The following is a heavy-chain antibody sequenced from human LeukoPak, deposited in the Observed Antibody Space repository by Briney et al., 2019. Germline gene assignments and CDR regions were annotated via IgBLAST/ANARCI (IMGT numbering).Heavy chain of an antibody. Sequence: GGSLRLSCAASGFTFSSYWMSWVRQAPGKGLEWVANIKQDGSEKYYVDSVKGRFTISRDNAKNSLYLQMNSLRAEDTAVYYCASISLWFGELGFDYWGQGTLVTVSS. D-gene: IGHD3-10*01. CDR3: ASISLWFGELGFDY. CDR1: GFTFSSYW. J-gene: IGHJ4*02. CDR2: IKQDGSEK. V-gene: IGHV3-7*01.